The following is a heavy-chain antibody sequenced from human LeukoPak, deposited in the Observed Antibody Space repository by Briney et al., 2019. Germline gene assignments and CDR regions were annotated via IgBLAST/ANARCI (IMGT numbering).Heavy chain of an antibody. J-gene: IGHJ6*02. CDR3: YWRYCSSTSCLLYGTDV. CDR1: GFTFSGSA. CDR2: IRSKANSYAT. V-gene: IGHV3-73*01. D-gene: IGHD2-2*01. Sequence: GGSLRLSCAASGFTFSGSAMHWVRQASGKGLEWVGRIRSKANSYATAYAASVKGRFTISRDDSKNTAYLQMNSLKTEDTAVYYRYWRYCSSTSCLLYGTDVWGQGTTVTVSS.